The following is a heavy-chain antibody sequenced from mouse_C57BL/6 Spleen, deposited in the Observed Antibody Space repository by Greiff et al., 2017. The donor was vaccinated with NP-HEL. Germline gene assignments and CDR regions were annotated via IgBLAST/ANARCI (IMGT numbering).Heavy chain of an antibody. Sequence: EVQRVESGGGLVKPGGSLKLSCAASGFTFSDYGMHWVRQAPGKGLEWVAYISSGSSNIYYADTVKGRFTISRDKAKNTLFLQMTSLRSDDTAMYYCASMVMYAMDYWGQGTSVTVSS. CDR3: ASMVMYAMDY. CDR1: GFTFSDYG. V-gene: IGHV5-17*01. D-gene: IGHD2-2*01. J-gene: IGHJ4*01. CDR2: ISSGSSNI.